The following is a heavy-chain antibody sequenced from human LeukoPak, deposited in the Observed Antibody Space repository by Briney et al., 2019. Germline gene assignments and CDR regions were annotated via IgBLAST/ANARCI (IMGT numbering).Heavy chain of an antibody. V-gene: IGHV4-59*01. J-gene: IGHJ4*02. CDR1: GGSISSYY. D-gene: IGHD6-13*01. CDR3: ARFGTAAAVN. CDR2: IYYSGST. Sequence: SETLPLTCTVSGGSISSYYWSWIRQPPGKGLEWIGYIYYSGSTNYNPSLKSRVTISVDTSKNQFSLKLSSVTAADTAVYYCARFGTAAAVNWGQGTLVTVSS.